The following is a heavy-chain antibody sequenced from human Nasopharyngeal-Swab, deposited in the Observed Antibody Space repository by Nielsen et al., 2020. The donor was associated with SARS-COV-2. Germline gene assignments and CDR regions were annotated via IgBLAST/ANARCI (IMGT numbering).Heavy chain of an antibody. CDR2: ISGSGGST. Sequence: GGSLRLSCAASGFTFSSYAMSWVRQAPGKGLEWVSAISGSGGSTYYADSVKGRFTISRDNSKNTLYLQMNSLRDEDTAVYYCARTPVLRFLEWPLYYGMDVWGQGTTVTVSS. D-gene: IGHD3-3*01. V-gene: IGHV3-23*01. CDR1: GFTFSSYA. CDR3: ARTPVLRFLEWPLYYGMDV. J-gene: IGHJ6*02.